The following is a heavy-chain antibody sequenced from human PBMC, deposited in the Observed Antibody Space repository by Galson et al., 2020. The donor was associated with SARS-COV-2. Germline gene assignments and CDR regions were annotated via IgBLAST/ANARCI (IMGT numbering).Heavy chain of an antibody. CDR2: ISGSGGST. Sequence: GGSLRLSCAASGFTFSSYAMSWVRQAPGKGLEWVTAISGSGGSTYYADSVKGRFTISRDNSKNTLYLQMNSLRAEDTAVYYCAKDPLGPYSGYEKYYYYGMDVWGQGTTVTVSS. J-gene: IGHJ6*02. V-gene: IGHV3-23*01. CDR3: AKDPLGPYSGYEKYYYYGMDV. CDR1: GFTFSSYA. D-gene: IGHD5-12*01.